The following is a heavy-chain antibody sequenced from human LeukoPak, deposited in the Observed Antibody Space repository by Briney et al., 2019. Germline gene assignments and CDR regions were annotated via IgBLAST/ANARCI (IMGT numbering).Heavy chain of an antibody. CDR3: AGGSGWYDEYFQH. Sequence: SETLSLTCTVSGGSISSSSYYWGWIRQPPGKGLEWIGSIYYSGSTYYNPSLKSRVTISVDTSKNQFSLKLSSVTAADTAVYYCAGGSGWYDEYFQHWGQGTLVTVSS. J-gene: IGHJ1*01. CDR2: IYYSGST. V-gene: IGHV4-39*01. D-gene: IGHD6-19*01. CDR1: GGSISSSSYY.